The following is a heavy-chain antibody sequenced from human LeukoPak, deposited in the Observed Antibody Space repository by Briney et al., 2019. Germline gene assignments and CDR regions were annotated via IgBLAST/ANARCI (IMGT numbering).Heavy chain of an antibody. Sequence: GGSLRLSCAASGFSFSSYEMNWVRQAPGKGLEWVSYIISTSSTTYYEDSVKGRFTVSRDNAKNSLYLQMNSLRVEDTAVYYCARIPRDYYYMDVWGKGTTVTVSS. CDR1: GFSFSSYE. V-gene: IGHV3-48*03. CDR2: IISTSSTT. CDR3: ARIPRDYYYMDV. D-gene: IGHD2-2*02. J-gene: IGHJ6*03.